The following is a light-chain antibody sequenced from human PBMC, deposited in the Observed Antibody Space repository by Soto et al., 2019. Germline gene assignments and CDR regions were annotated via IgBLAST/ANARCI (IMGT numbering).Light chain of an antibody. J-gene: IGKJ4*01. CDR3: QQYNNWPLT. V-gene: IGKV3-15*01. CDR2: GAS. CDR1: QSVTSN. Sequence: ETVMTQSPATRSVSPGERATLSCRASQSVTSNLAWSQQRPGQAPRLLIYGASTRATGIPARFSGSGSGTECTLTISSLQSEDFAVYYCQQYNNWPLTFGGGTKVEIK.